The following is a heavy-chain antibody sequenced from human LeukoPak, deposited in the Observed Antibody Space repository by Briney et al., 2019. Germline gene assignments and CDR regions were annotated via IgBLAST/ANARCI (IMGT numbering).Heavy chain of an antibody. J-gene: IGHJ3*02. V-gene: IGHV4-34*01. D-gene: IGHD3-22*01. Sequence: PSETLSLTCAVYGGSFSGFYWNWIRQPPGKGLEWIGEIKYSGSTNYNPSLKSRVTISVDTSKNQFSLKLSSVTAADTAVYFCARGPYSYDSSGAFDIWGQGTMVTVSS. CDR1: GGSFSGFY. CDR3: ARGPYSYDSSGAFDI. CDR2: IKYSGST.